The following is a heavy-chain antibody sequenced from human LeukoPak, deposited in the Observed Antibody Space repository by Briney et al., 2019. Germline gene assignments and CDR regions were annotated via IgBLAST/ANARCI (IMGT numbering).Heavy chain of an antibody. V-gene: IGHV3-23*01. CDR3: AKYYPSTMIVVVISYFDY. Sequence: PGGSLRLSCAASGFTFSSYAMSWVRQAPGKGLEWVSAISGSGGSTYYADSVKGRFTISRDNSKNTLYLQMNSLRAEDTAVYYCAKYYPSTMIVVVISYFDYWGQGTLVTVSS. D-gene: IGHD3-22*01. J-gene: IGHJ4*02. CDR2: ISGSGGST. CDR1: GFTFSSYA.